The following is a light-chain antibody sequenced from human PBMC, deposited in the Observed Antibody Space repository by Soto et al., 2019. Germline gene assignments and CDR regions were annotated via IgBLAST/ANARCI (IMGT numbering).Light chain of an antibody. V-gene: IGLV1-40*01. Sequence: QSVLTQPPSVSGAPGQRVTISCTGSSSNIGAGYDVHWYQQLPGTAPKLLIYGNSNRPSGVLDRFSGSKSGTSASLAITGLQAEDEADYSCQSYDSSLSALFGGGTKLTVL. CDR3: QSYDSSLSAL. CDR2: GNS. J-gene: IGLJ3*02. CDR1: SSNIGAGYD.